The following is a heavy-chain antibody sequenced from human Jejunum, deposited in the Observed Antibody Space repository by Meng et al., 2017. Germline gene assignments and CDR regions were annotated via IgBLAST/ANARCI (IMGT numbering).Heavy chain of an antibody. CDR2: IYDSGTT. Sequence: QAQLQESGPGLVKPSETLSLTCTVSGASISTGIYYWSWIRQHPGKGLEWIGYIYDSGTTSYNPSLKSPVTISMDTSKNQFSLRLGSVTAADTAVYYCATIDYGEVFFVYWGQGTLVTVSS. D-gene: IGHD4-17*01. CDR3: ATIDYGEVFFVY. J-gene: IGHJ4*02. CDR1: GASISTGIYY. V-gene: IGHV4-31*01.